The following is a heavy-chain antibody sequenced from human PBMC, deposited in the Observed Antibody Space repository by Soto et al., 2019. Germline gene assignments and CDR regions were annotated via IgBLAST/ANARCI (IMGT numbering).Heavy chain of an antibody. Sequence: KASETLSLTCAVSGGSISSGGYSWSWIRQPPGKGLEWIGYIYHSGSTYYNPSLKSRVTISVDRSKNQFSLKLSSVTAADTAVYYCARSSMYCSGGSCYSWFDPWGQGTPGHRLL. CDR3: ARSSMYCSGGSCYSWFDP. CDR2: IYHSGST. CDR1: GGSISSGGYS. D-gene: IGHD2-15*01. J-gene: IGHJ5*02. V-gene: IGHV4-30-2*01.